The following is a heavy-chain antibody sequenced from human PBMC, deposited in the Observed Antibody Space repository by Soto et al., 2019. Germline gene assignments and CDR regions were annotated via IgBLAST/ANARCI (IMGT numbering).Heavy chain of an antibody. CDR3: ARDPRRTRGWHFDL. V-gene: IGHV4-31*03. J-gene: IGHJ2*01. CDR2: VYFSGDT. Sequence: QVQLQESGPGLVRPSQTLSLTCTVSGGSISTSDYYWSWIRQHPVRGLEWIGYVYFSGDTFYNPSLESRVVISVETSENRFSLKLTSVTAADTAVYYCARDPRRTRGWHFDLWGRGTLVTVS. CDR1: GGSISTSDYY. D-gene: IGHD3-10*01.